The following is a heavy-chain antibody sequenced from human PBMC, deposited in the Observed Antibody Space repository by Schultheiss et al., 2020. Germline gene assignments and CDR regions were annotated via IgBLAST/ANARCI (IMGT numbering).Heavy chain of an antibody. CDR1: GFTFSSYG. J-gene: IGHJ6*02. CDR3: ARAGSSRWGDYYGMDV. D-gene: IGHD6-13*01. V-gene: IGHV3-30*03. Sequence: GGSLRLSCAASGFTFSSYGMHWVRQAPGKGLEWVAVISYDGSNKYYADSVKGRFTISRDNSKNTLYLQMNSLRAEDTAVYYCARAGSSRWGDYYGMDVWGQGTTVTVSS. CDR2: ISYDGSNK.